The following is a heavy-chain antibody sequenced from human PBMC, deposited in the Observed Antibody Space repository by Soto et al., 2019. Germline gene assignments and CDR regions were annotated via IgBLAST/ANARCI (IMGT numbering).Heavy chain of an antibody. CDR3: ARGRDGDY. V-gene: IGHV1-18*01. Sequence: QVHLVQSGAEVKKPGASVKVSCKASGYTFTSYGLTWVRQAPGQGLEWMGWISAHNGNTDYAQKLQGRVIVTRDTSTSTAYMELRGLRSDDTAVYYCARGRDGDYWGQGALVTVSS. CDR2: ISAHNGNT. J-gene: IGHJ4*02. D-gene: IGHD6-6*01. CDR1: GYTFTSYG.